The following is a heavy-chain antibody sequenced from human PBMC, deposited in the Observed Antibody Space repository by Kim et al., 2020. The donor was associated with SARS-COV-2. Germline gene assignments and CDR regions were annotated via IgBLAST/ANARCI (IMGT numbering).Heavy chain of an antibody. D-gene: IGHD3-22*01. V-gene: IGHV3-30*01. CDR3: ARDRGEKDYYVSSAYHN. J-gene: IGHJ4*03. Sequence: GRVPISRDNSRNTLYLQMNSLRAEDTAVYYCARDRGEKDYYVSSAYHNWGQGTLVTVSS.